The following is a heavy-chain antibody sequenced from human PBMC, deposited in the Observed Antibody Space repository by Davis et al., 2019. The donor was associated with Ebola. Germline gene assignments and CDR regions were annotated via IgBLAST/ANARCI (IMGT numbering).Heavy chain of an antibody. CDR2: ISWNSGSI. CDR3: GKGLWDSSTWAPIDY. J-gene: IGHJ4*02. V-gene: IGHV3-9*01. Sequence: PGGSLRLSCAASGFTLDDYAMYWVRQAPGKGLEWVSGISWNSGSIDYADSVQGRFIISRDNAKHSLNLQMNSLRAEDTALYYCGKGLWDSSTWAPIDYWGQGILVTVSS. D-gene: IGHD6-13*01. CDR1: GFTLDDYA.